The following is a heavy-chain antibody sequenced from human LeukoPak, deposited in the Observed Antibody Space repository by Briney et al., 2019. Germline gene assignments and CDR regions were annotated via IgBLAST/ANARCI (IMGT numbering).Heavy chain of an antibody. CDR1: GFTFDDYA. J-gene: IGHJ6*02. D-gene: IGHD6-13*01. CDR2: ISWNSGSI. V-gene: IGHV3-9*01. CDR3: AKGGAHKSGGIAAAGAYGMDV. Sequence: GGSLRLSCAASGFTFDDYAMHWVRQASGKGLEWVSGISWNSGSIGYADSVKGRFTISRDNAKNSLYLQMNSLRAEDTALYYCAKGGAHKSGGIAAAGAYGMDVWGQGTTVTVSS.